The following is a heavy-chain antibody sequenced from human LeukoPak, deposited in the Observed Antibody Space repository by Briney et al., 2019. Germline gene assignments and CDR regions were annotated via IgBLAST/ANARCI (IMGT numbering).Heavy chain of an antibody. V-gene: IGHV4-38-2*02. Sequence: SETLSLTCTVPGYSIGTGYFWGWIRQPPGKGLEWIAGIYTAGNTFYNPSLKSRVTISIQTSENQFSLKLNSVTAADTGVYYCARVLDYYGSGTYGFDYWGQGTLVTVSS. CDR2: IYTAGNT. CDR1: GYSIGTGYF. D-gene: IGHD3-10*01. J-gene: IGHJ4*02. CDR3: ARVLDYYGSGTYGFDY.